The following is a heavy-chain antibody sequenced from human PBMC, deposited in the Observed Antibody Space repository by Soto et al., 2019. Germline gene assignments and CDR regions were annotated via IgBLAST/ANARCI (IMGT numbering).Heavy chain of an antibody. V-gene: IGHV3-23*04. Sequence: EVQLVESGGGLVKPGGSLRLSCVASGFTFSGYSINWVRQAPGKGLEWVSVISGSGGSTYYADSVKGRFTISRDNSKNTLYLQMNSLRAEDTAVYYCARRSSGWYFDYWGQGTLVTVSS. CDR1: GFTFSGYS. J-gene: IGHJ4*02. CDR2: ISGSGGST. D-gene: IGHD6-19*01. CDR3: ARRSSGWYFDY.